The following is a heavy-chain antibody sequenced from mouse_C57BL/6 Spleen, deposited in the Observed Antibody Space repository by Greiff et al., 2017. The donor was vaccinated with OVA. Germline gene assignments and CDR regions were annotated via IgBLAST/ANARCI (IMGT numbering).Heavy chain of an antibody. CDR3: ARSDGAWFAY. V-gene: IGHV1-81*01. CDR2: IYPRSGNT. CDR1: GYTFTSYG. D-gene: IGHD2-3*01. Sequence: VKLVESGAELARPGASVKLSCKASGYTFTSYGISWVKQRTGQGLEWIGEIYPRSGNTYYNEKFKGKATLTADKSSSTAYMELRSLTSEDSAVYFCARSDGAWFAYWGQGTLVTVSA. J-gene: IGHJ3*01.